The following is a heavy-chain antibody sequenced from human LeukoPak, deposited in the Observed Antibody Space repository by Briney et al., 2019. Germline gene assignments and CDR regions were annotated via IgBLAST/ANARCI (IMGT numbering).Heavy chain of an antibody. CDR3: ARDFRWELHTYDY. Sequence: GGSLRLSCAASGFTVSSKYMDWVRQAPGKGLVWVSRINSDGSSTSYADSVKGRFTISRDNAKNTLYLQMNSLRAEDTAVYYCARDFRWELHTYDYWAQGTLVTVSS. CDR2: INSDGSST. CDR1: GFTVSSKY. J-gene: IGHJ4*02. D-gene: IGHD1-26*01. V-gene: IGHV3-74*01.